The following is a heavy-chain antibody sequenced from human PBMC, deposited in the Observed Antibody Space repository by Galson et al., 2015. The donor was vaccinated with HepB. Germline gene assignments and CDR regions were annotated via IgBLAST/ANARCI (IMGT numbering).Heavy chain of an antibody. Sequence: SLRLSCAASGFTFSNYAMHWVRQAPGKGPEYVSALTGNGGTTHYANSVKGRFTISGDISRNTMYLQTDSLRPEDMAVYYCARERESSGYFGYFDLWGRSTPVIVSS. D-gene: IGHD3-22*01. CDR3: ARERESSGYFGYFDL. V-gene: IGHV3-64*01. J-gene: IGHJ2*01. CDR1: GFTFSNYA. CDR2: LTGNGGTT.